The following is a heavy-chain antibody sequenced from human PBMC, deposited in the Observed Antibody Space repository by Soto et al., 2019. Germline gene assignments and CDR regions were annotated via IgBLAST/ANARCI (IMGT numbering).Heavy chain of an antibody. V-gene: IGHV5-51*01. J-gene: IGHJ4*02. D-gene: IGHD6-13*01. CDR3: ARMMAASGTAFDN. CDR1: GYSFISSW. Sequence: PGESLKISCQASGYSFISSWIGWVRQMPGKGLEWMGIIYPGDSDTRYSPSFQGQVTISADKSTSTAYLQWSSLKASDTATYYCARMMAASGTAFDNWGQGALVTVSS. CDR2: IYPGDSDT.